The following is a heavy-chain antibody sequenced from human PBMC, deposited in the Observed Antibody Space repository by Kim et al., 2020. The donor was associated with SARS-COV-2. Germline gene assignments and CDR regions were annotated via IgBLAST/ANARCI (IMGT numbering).Heavy chain of an antibody. Sequence: ASVKVSCKASGYTFTSYGISWVRQAPGQGLEWMGWISTYNGNTNYAQNLQGRVTMTTDTSTSTAYMELRSLRSDDTAVYYCARSTGSYSSGQHWGQGTLVTVSS. D-gene: IGHD6-19*01. J-gene: IGHJ4*02. V-gene: IGHV1-18*01. CDR1: GYTFTSYG. CDR2: ISTYNGNT. CDR3: ARSTGSYSSGQH.